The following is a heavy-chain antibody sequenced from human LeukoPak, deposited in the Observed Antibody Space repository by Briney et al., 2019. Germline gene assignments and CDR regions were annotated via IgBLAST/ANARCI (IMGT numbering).Heavy chain of an antibody. J-gene: IGHJ4*02. Sequence: SGPVLVKPTETLTLTCTVSGFSLSNARMGVSWIRQPPGKALEWPAHIFSNDEKSYRTSLKSRLTISKDTSKSQVVLIMTNMDPVDTATYYCARIASYYDSSGYPGGVDYWGQGTLVTVSS. CDR1: GFSLSNARMG. V-gene: IGHV2-26*01. CDR2: IFSNDEK. D-gene: IGHD3-22*01. CDR3: ARIASYYDSSGYPGGVDY.